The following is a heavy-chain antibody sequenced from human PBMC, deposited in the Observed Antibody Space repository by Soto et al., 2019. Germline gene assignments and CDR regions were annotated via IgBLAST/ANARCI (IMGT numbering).Heavy chain of an antibody. CDR3: ARATRYSYGSSIYYYYYWTS. Sequence: ASVKVSCKASGYTFTSYDINWVRQATGQGLEWMGWMNPNSGNTGYAQKFQGRVTMTRNTSISTAYMELSSLRSEDTAVYYCARATRYSYGSSIYYYYYWTSGAKGPRSPSP. CDR1: GYTFTSYD. V-gene: IGHV1-8*01. J-gene: IGHJ6*03. CDR2: MNPNSGNT. D-gene: IGHD5-18*01.